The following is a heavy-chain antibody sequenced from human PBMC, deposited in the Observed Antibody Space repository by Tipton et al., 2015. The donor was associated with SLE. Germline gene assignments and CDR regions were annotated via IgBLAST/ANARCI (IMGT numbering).Heavy chain of an antibody. V-gene: IGHV4-59*12. CDR2: IYYSGST. D-gene: IGHD6-6*01. Sequence: TLSLTCTVSGGSITGYYWSWIRQPPGKGLEWIGYIYYSGSTNYNPSLKSRVTISIDTSKNQFSLKLSSVTAADTAVYYCARVHMAARVLDYWGQGTLVTVSS. J-gene: IGHJ4*02. CDR1: GGSITGYY. CDR3: ARVHMAARVLDY.